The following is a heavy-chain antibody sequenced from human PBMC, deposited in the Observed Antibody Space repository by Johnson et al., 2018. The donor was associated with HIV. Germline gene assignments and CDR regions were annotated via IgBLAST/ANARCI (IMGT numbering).Heavy chain of an antibody. Sequence: VQLVESGGGVVQPGRSLRLSCAASGFTFSSNYMSWVRQAPGKGLEWVSVIYSGGSTYYADSVKGRFTISRDNAKNSLYLQMNSLRAEDTAVYYCARVRGAFDIWGQGTMVTVSS. CDR1: GFTFSSNY. CDR3: ARVRGAFDI. V-gene: IGHV3-66*01. J-gene: IGHJ3*02. CDR2: IYSGGST.